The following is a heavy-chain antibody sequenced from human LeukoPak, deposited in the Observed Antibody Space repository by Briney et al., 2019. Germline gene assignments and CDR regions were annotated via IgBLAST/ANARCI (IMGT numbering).Heavy chain of an antibody. CDR3: ARDGTVKTGDYFDY. CDR1: GGSISSYY. V-gene: IGHV4-4*07. Sequence: PSETLSLTCTVSGGSISSYYWSWIRQPAGKGLEWIGRIYTSGSTNYNHSLKSRVTMSVDTSKNQFSLKLSSVTAADTAVYYCARDGTVKTGDYFDYWGQGTLVTISS. D-gene: IGHD4-17*01. J-gene: IGHJ4*02. CDR2: IYTSGST.